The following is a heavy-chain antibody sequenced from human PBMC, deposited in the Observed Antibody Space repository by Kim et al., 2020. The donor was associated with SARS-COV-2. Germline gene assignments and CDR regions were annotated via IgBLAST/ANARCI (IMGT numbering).Heavy chain of an antibody. CDR1: GFTFSSYA. Sequence: GGSLRLSCAASGFTFSSYAMAWVRQAPGKGLECVSIITFNGANAYYVGSVKGRFTISRDNSKNTLYLQMNGLRAEDTAVYYCAQNWNLDCWGQGTSVTVS. CDR3: AQNWNLDC. V-gene: IGHV3-23*01. D-gene: IGHD1-1*01. CDR2: ITFNGANA. J-gene: IGHJ4*02.